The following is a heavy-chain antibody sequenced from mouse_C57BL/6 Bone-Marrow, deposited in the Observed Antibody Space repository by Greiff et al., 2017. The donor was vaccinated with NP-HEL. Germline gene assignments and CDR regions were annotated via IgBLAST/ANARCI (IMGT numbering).Heavy chain of an antibody. V-gene: IGHV1-52*01. Sequence: QVQLQQPGAELVRPGSSVKLSCKASGYTFTSYWMHWVKQRPIQGLEWIGNIDPSDSETHYNQKFKDKATLTVDKSSSTAYMQLSSLTSEDSAVYYCARGYDYDRAMDYWGQGTSVTVSS. CDR2: IDPSDSET. CDR1: GYTFTSYW. CDR3: ARGYDYDRAMDY. D-gene: IGHD2-4*01. J-gene: IGHJ4*01.